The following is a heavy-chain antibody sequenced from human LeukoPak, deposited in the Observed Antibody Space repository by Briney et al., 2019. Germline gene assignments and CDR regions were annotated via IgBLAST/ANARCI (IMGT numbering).Heavy chain of an antibody. Sequence: SVKVSCKASGGTFSSYAVSWVRQAPGQGLEWMGGIIPIFGTANYAQKFQGRVTITTDESTSTAYMELSSLRSEDTAVYYCARDRYDILTGQTYYYYYYMDVWGKGTTVTVTS. J-gene: IGHJ6*03. V-gene: IGHV1-69*05. CDR2: IIPIFGTA. CDR3: ARDRYDILTGQTYYYYYYMDV. CDR1: GGTFSSYA. D-gene: IGHD3-9*01.